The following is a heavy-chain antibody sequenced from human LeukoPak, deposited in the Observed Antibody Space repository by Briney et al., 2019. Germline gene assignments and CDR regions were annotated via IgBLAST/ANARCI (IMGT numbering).Heavy chain of an antibody. V-gene: IGHV4-61*01. J-gene: IGHJ4*02. Sequence: PSETLSLTCTVSGYSISSGYYWSWIRQPPGKGLEWIGYIYYSGSTNYSPSLKSRLTISVDTSKNQFSLKLSSMTAADTAVYYCARGSSVLNYFDSWGQGTLVTVSS. D-gene: IGHD6-6*01. CDR3: ARGSSVLNYFDS. CDR2: IYYSGST. CDR1: GYSISSGYY.